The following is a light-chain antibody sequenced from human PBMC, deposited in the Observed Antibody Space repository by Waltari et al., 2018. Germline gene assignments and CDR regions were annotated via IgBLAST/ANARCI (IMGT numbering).Light chain of an antibody. CDR3: NSYAGSNNLGV. J-gene: IGLJ3*02. Sequence: QSALTQPPSASGSPGQSVTISCTATSSDVGGYNYVSWYQQHPGKAPKLLIYGVAKRPSGVPAGFSGAKSGNTACVTVSGLQAEDEADYYCNSYAGSNNLGVFGGGTKLTVL. CDR2: GVA. V-gene: IGLV2-8*01. CDR1: SSDVGGYNY.